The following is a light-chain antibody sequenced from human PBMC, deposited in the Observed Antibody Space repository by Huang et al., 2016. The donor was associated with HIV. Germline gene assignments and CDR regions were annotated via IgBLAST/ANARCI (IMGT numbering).Light chain of an antibody. V-gene: IGKV2-28*01. CDR3: MQGLRTPRT. CDR2: LGS. Sequence: DVVMTQSPLSLPVTPGEPASISCRSSQSLLHNDGNNYFDWYLQKPGQSPQLLIYLGSNRASGVPERFSGSGSGTDFTLKISRVEAEDVGVYYCMQGLRTPRTFGQGTRLEIK. J-gene: IGKJ2*01. CDR1: QSLLHNDGNNY.